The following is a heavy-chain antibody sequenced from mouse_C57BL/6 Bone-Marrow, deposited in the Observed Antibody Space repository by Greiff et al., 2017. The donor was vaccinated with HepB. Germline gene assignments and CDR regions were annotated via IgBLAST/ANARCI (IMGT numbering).Heavy chain of an antibody. CDR1: GFTFSDYG. CDR2: ISNLAYSI. J-gene: IGHJ1*03. CDR3: ARRCPWYFDV. V-gene: IGHV5-15*04. Sequence: EVQLVESGGGLVQPGGSLKLSCAASGFTFSDYGMAWVRQAPRKGPEWVAFISNLAYSIYYADTVTGRFTISRENAKNTLYLEMSSLRSEDTAMYYCARRCPWYFDVWGTGTTVTVSS.